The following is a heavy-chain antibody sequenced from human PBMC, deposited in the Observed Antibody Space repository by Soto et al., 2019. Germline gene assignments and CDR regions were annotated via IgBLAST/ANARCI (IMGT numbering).Heavy chain of an antibody. V-gene: IGHV2-5*02. Sequence: QITLKESGPTLVKPTQTLTLTCTFSGFSLSTSGVGVAWIRQPPGKALEWLALIYWDDDKRYRPSLETRLTITKATPKNQVVLTMTNVDSVDTATYYCAYLPCSGGSCYWFSYSGMDVWGQGTTVIVSS. D-gene: IGHD2-15*01. CDR1: GFSLSTSGVG. J-gene: IGHJ6*02. CDR2: IYWDDDK. CDR3: AYLPCSGGSCYWFSYSGMDV.